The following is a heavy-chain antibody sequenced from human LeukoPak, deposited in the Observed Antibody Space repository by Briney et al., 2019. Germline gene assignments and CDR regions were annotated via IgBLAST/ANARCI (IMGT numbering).Heavy chain of an antibody. D-gene: IGHD4-17*01. CDR3: ATGDRLGY. CDR1: GFTFSSYA. V-gene: IGHV3-23*01. CDR2: ISVSGGST. J-gene: IGHJ4*02. Sequence: GGSLRLSCAASGFTFSSYAMTWVRQAPGKGLEWVSTISVSGGSTYQADSVMGRFTVSRDNSKNTLYLQINSLRAEDTAVYYCATGDRLGYWGQGTLVTVSP.